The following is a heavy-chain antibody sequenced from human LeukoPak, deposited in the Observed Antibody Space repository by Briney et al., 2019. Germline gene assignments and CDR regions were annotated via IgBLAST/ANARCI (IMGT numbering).Heavy chain of an antibody. Sequence: PGGSLRLSCAASGFTFSRYWMHWVRQAPGKGLVWVSRINTDGSSTSYADSVKGRFTISRDNAKNTLYLQMNSLRVEDTAVYYCARKIGRTYYYMDVWGKGTTVTVSS. V-gene: IGHV3-74*01. CDR3: ARKIGRTYYYMDV. D-gene: IGHD1-26*01. CDR2: INTDGSST. CDR1: GFTFSRYW. J-gene: IGHJ6*03.